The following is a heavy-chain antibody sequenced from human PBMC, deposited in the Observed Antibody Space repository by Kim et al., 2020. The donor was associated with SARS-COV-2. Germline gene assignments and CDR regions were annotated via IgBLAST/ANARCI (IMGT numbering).Heavy chain of an antibody. Sequence: GGSLRLSCTASGFTFGDYAMSWVRQAPGKGLEWVGFIRSKAYGGTTEYAASVKGRFTISRDDSKSIAYLQMNSLKTEDTAVYYCTRVRYYYDSSGYYYFGVDAFDIWGQGTMVTVSS. CDR2: IRSKAYGGTT. V-gene: IGHV3-49*04. CDR1: GFTFGDYA. CDR3: TRVRYYYDSSGYYYFGVDAFDI. J-gene: IGHJ3*02. D-gene: IGHD3-22*01.